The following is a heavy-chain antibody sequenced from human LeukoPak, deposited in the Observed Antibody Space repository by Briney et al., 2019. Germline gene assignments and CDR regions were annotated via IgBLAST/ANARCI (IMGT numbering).Heavy chain of an antibody. Sequence: ASVKVSCKASGYTFTSYAMHWVRQAPGQRLEWMGWINAGNGNTKYSQKFQGRVTITRDTSASTAYMELSSLRSEDTAVYYCATKRFGELFPYYFDYWGQGTLVTVSS. J-gene: IGHJ4*02. CDR3: ATKRFGELFPYYFDY. V-gene: IGHV1-3*01. CDR2: INAGNGNT. CDR1: GYTFTSYA. D-gene: IGHD3-10*01.